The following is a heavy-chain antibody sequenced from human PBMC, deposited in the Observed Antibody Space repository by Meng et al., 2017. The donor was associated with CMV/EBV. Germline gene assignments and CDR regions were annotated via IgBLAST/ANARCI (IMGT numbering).Heavy chain of an antibody. CDR3: TSKLGYCSSTSCYVDY. D-gene: IGHD2-2*01. Sequence: GGSLRLSCAASGFTFSNAWMSWVRQAPGKGLEWVGRIKSKTDGGTTDYAAPVKGRFTISRDDSKNTLSLQMNSLKTEDTAVYYCTSKLGYCSSTSCYVDYWGQGTLVTVSS. J-gene: IGHJ4*02. CDR1: GFTFSNAW. V-gene: IGHV3-15*01. CDR2: IKSKTDGGTT.